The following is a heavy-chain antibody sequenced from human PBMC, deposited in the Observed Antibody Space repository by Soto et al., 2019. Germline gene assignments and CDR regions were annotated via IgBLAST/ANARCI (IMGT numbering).Heavy chain of an antibody. CDR3: ARAKLLPTVTPGIFDY. D-gene: IGHD4-4*01. CDR1: GYSISSGYY. Sequence: SETLSLTCAVSGYSISSGYYWGWIRQPPGRGLEWIGSIYHSGSTYYHPSLKSRVTISVDTSKNQFSLKLSSVTAADTAVYYCARAKLLPTVTPGIFDYWGQGTLVTVSS. V-gene: IGHV4-38-2*01. J-gene: IGHJ4*02. CDR2: IYHSGST.